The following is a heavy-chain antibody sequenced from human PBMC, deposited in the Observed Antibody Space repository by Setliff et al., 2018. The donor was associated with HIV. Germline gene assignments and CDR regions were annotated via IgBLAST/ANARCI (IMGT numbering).Heavy chain of an antibody. CDR2: IYYSGST. CDR1: GGSISNSRYY. V-gene: IGHV4-39*02. CDR3: ARETDVSTSWFGGYYFDF. Sequence: SETLSLTCTVSGGSISNSRYYWSWIRQPPGKGLEWIGSIYYSGSTYYNPSLKSRLIISVDTSKKQFSLNLISMTAADTAVYFCARETDVSTSWFGGYYFDFWGQGTVVTVSS. J-gene: IGHJ4*02. D-gene: IGHD3-3*01.